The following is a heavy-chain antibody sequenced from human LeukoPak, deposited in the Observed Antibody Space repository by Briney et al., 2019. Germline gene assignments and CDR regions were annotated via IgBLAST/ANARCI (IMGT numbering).Heavy chain of an antibody. CDR1: GFTFSSYS. V-gene: IGHV3-21*01. Sequence: GGSLRLSCAASGFTFSSYSMNWVRQAPGKGLEWVSSISSSSSYIYYADSVKGRFTISRDNAKNSLYLQMNSLRAEDTAVYYCARDSTAVAGKFDYWGQGTLVTVSS. D-gene: IGHD6-19*01. J-gene: IGHJ4*02. CDR2: ISSSSSYI. CDR3: ARDSTAVAGKFDY.